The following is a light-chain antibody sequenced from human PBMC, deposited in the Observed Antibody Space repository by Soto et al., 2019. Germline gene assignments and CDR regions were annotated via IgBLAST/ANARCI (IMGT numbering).Light chain of an antibody. J-gene: IGKJ1*01. CDR3: QQYWGT. CDR1: QNIINW. CDR2: KAS. Sequence: DIQMTQSPSTLSASVGDRVTITCRASQNIINWLAWYQQKPGKAPKLLIYKASSLESGVPSRFSGSGFGTEFTLTISSLQPDDFATYYCQQYWGTFGQGTKVEIK. V-gene: IGKV1-5*03.